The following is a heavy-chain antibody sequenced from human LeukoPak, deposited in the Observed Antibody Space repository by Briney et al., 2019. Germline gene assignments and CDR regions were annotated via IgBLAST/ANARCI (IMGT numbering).Heavy chain of an antibody. Sequence: PSETLSLTCAVYGGSFSGYYWGWIRQPPGKGLEWIGEINHSGSTNYNPSLKSRVTISVDTSKKQFSLKLSSVTAADTAMYYCASPWGYGSGIWGQGTLVTVSS. D-gene: IGHD3-10*01. V-gene: IGHV4-34*01. CDR2: INHSGST. CDR3: ASPWGYGSGI. CDR1: GGSFSGYY. J-gene: IGHJ4*02.